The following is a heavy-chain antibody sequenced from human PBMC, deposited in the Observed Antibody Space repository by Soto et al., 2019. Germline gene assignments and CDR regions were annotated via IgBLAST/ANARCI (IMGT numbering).Heavy chain of an antibody. CDR1: GFTFTNYA. J-gene: IGHJ5*02. V-gene: IGHV3-23*01. D-gene: IGHD1-26*01. Sequence: GGSLRLSCAASGFTFTNYAMSWVRQAPGKGLECVSIISGSGDSTYYADSVKGRFTISRDNSKSTLYLQMNSLRAEDTAVYYCAKKPSRMGWSYHRWGQGTLVT. CDR3: AKKPSRMGWSYHR. CDR2: ISGSGDST.